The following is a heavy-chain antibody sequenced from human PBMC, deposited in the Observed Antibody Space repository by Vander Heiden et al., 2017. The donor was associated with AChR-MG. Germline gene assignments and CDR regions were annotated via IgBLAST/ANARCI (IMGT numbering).Heavy chain of an antibody. V-gene: IGHV3-23*01. CDR1: GFTFSSYA. J-gene: IGHJ6*03. Sequence: EVQLLESGGGLVQPGGSLRLSCAASGFTFSSYAMSWVRQAPGKGLEWVSAISGSGGSTYYADSVKGRFTISRDNSKNTLYLQMNSLRAEDTAVYYCAKEAVAGVYYYYYYMDVWGKGTTVTVSS. D-gene: IGHD6-19*01. CDR2: ISGSGGST. CDR3: AKEAVAGVYYYYYYMDV.